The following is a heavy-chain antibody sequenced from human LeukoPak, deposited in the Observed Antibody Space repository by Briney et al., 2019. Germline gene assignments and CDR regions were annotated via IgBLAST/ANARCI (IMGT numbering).Heavy chain of an antibody. CDR2: IYYSGST. J-gene: IGHJ4*02. CDR3: ARSPTGLRLGELSTPFDY. Sequence: SETLSLTCTVSGGSISSYYWSWIRQPPGKGLEWIGYIYYSGSTNYNPSLKSRVTISVDTSKNQFSLKLSSVTAADTAVYYCARSPTGLRLGELSTPFDYWGQGTLVTVSS. CDR1: GGSISSYY. D-gene: IGHD3-16*02. V-gene: IGHV4-59*01.